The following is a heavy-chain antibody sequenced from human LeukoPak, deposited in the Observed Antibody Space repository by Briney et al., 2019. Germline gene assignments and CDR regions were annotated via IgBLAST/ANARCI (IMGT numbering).Heavy chain of an antibody. Sequence: GGSLRLSCAASGFTFDDYAMHWVRQAPGKVLEWVSGISWNSGSIGYADSVKGRFTISRDNAKNTLYLQMNSLRAEDTAVYYCAKWGCSGGSCYPFDYWGQGTLVTVSS. CDR2: ISWNSGSI. V-gene: IGHV3-9*01. CDR1: GFTFDDYA. CDR3: AKWGCSGGSCYPFDY. D-gene: IGHD2-15*01. J-gene: IGHJ4*02.